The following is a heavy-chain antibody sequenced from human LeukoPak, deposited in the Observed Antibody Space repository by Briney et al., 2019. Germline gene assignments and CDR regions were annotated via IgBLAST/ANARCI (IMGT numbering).Heavy chain of an antibody. CDR3: AKDGNILTGYNVGY. J-gene: IGHJ4*02. V-gene: IGHV3-30*02. CDR1: GFTFSSYG. D-gene: IGHD3-9*01. Sequence: GGSPRLSCAASGFTFSSYGMHWVRQAPGKGLEWVAFIRYDGSNKYYADSVKGRFTISRDNSKNTLYLQMNSLRAEDTAVYYCAKDGNILTGYNVGYWGQGTLVTVSS. CDR2: IRYDGSNK.